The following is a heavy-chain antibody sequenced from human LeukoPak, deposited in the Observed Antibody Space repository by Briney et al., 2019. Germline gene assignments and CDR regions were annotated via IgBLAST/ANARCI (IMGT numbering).Heavy chain of an antibody. V-gene: IGHV4-4*07. CDR1: GGSISSYY. J-gene: IGHJ5*02. D-gene: IGHD2/OR15-2a*01. CDR3: ARDGNISGIDP. Sequence: SEALSLTCTVSGGSISSYYWSWIRQPAGKGLEWIGRIYSRGSTDYNPSLKSRVTMSLDTSNNQFSLKLSSVTAADTAVYYWARDGNISGIDPWGQGTLVIVSS. CDR2: IYSRGST.